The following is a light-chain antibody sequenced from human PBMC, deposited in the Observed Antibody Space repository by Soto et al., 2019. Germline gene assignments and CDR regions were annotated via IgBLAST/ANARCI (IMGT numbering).Light chain of an antibody. CDR3: KQYSMSVPWT. Sequence: EIVLTQSPGTLSLSPGERVTLSCRASQSVSSSYLAWYQQKPGQAPRLLIYGASTRATGIPDRFSGSGSGRDFTLTISRLEPEDFAVYYCKQYSMSVPWTFGQGTKVEIK. V-gene: IGKV3-20*01. CDR1: QSVSSSY. CDR2: GAS. J-gene: IGKJ1*01.